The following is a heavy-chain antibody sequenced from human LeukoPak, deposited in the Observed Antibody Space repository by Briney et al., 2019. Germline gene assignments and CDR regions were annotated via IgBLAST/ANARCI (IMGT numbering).Heavy chain of an antibody. D-gene: IGHD2-2*01. CDR3: ASNVVPAAMDDPYFDY. CDR2: IYYSGST. Sequence: SETLCLTCTVSGGSIISSSYYWGWIRQPPGKGLEWIGSIYYSGSTYYNPSLKSRVTISVDTSKNQFSLKLSSVTAADTAVYYCASNVVPAAMDDPYFDYWGQGTLVTVSS. V-gene: IGHV4-39*07. CDR1: GGSIISSSYY. J-gene: IGHJ4*02.